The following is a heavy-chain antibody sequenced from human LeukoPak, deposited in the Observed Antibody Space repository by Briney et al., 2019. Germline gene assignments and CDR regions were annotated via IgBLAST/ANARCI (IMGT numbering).Heavy chain of an antibody. Sequence: SETLSLTCTVSGGSISSYYWSWIRQPAGKGLEWIGRIYTSGSTNYNPSLKSRVTISVDTSKNQFSLKLSSVTAADTAVYYCARESRAYAGYYFDYWGQGTLVTVSS. J-gene: IGHJ4*02. CDR3: ARESRAYAGYYFDY. CDR1: GGSISSYY. V-gene: IGHV4-4*07. CDR2: IYTSGST.